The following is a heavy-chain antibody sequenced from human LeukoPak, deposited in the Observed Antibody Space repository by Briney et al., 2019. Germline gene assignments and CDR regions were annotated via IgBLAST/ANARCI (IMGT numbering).Heavy chain of an antibody. CDR3: ARRDGTPYGSGSYFH. D-gene: IGHD3-10*01. J-gene: IGHJ4*02. Sequence: GESLKISCKGSGYSFSDYWIGWVRQMPGKGLEWMGIIYPGDSDTRYSPSFQGQVTISADKSISTAYLQWSSLKASDSAMYYCARRDGTPYGSGSYFHWGQGTLVTVSS. CDR1: GYSFSDYW. CDR2: IYPGDSDT. V-gene: IGHV5-51*01.